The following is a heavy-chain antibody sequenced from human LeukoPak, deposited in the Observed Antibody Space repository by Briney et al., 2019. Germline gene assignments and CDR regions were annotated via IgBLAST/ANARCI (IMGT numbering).Heavy chain of an antibody. J-gene: IGHJ4*02. Sequence: PGGSLRLSCAASGFTFSSYSMNWVRQAPGKGLEWVSSISSSSSYIYYADSVKGRFTISRDNAKNSLYLQMTSLRAEDTAVYYCARVGGRYSPLGYWGQGTLVTVSS. V-gene: IGHV3-21*01. CDR2: ISSSSSYI. D-gene: IGHD3-16*02. CDR1: GFTFSSYS. CDR3: ARVGGRYSPLGY.